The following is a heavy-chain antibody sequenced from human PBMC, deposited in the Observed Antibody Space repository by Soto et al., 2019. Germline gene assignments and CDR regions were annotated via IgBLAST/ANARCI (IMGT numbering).Heavy chain of an antibody. Sequence: GGSLRLSCAASGFTFSDYAMNWVRQAPGKGLEWVSGISESGGSAYYADSVKGRFTTPRENSKNTLYLQMNSLRAEDTAVYYCAKDPMDSSGWSWYFDYWGQGTLVTVSS. CDR1: GFTFSDYA. V-gene: IGHV3-23*01. J-gene: IGHJ4*02. CDR2: ISESGGSA. D-gene: IGHD6-19*01. CDR3: AKDPMDSSGWSWYFDY.